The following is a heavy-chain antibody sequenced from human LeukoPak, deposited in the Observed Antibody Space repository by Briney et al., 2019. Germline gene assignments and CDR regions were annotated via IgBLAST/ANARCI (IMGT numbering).Heavy chain of an antibody. CDR2: IYYSGST. CDR3: ARDSGTTGEVKFDP. V-gene: IGHV4-59*01. Sequence: PSETLSLTCTVSGGSISSYCWSWIRQPPGKGLEWIGYIYYSGSTDYNPSLKSRVTISVETSKNQFSLKLSSVTAADTAVYYCARDSGTTGEVKFDPWGQGTLVTVSS. CDR1: GGSISSYC. D-gene: IGHD3-10*01. J-gene: IGHJ5*02.